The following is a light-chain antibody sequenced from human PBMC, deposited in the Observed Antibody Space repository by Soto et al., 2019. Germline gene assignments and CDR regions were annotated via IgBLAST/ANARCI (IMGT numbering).Light chain of an antibody. CDR3: QHYGSSPTWT. V-gene: IGKV3-20*01. CDR1: QTVSSSS. Sequence: EIVLTQSPGTLSLSPGERATLSCRASQTVSSSSLAWYQQKPGQAPSLLIYGASTRATGIPDRFSGSGSGTDFTLTISRLEPEDFAVYYCQHYGSSPTWTFGQGTKVDI. J-gene: IGKJ1*01. CDR2: GAS.